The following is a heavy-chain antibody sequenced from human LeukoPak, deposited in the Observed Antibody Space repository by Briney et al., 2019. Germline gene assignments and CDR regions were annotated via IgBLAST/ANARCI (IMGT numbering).Heavy chain of an antibody. J-gene: IGHJ3*02. CDR2: INHSGST. D-gene: IGHD6-6*01. CDR3: ARSIDAFDI. Sequence: ETLSLTCAVYGGSFSGYYWSWIRQSPGKGLEWIGEINHSGSTNYNPSLKSRVTISVDTSKNQFSLKLSSVTAADTAVYYCARSIDAFDIWGQGTMVTVSS. V-gene: IGHV4-34*01. CDR1: GGSFSGYY.